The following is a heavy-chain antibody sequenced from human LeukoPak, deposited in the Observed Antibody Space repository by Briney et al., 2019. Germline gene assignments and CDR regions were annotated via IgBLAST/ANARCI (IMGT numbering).Heavy chain of an antibody. CDR3: AKSLFTSATGTGRAFHI. D-gene: IGHD1-1*01. CDR2: ISGSGGTT. V-gene: IGHV3-23*01. CDR1: GFTFRNYA. Sequence: PGGSLRLSCAASGFTFRNYAMSWVRQAPGKGLEWVSGISGSGGTTYYADSVKGRFTFSRDNSKSTLYLQMNGLRAEDTAIFYCAKSLFTSATGTGRAFHIWGQGTRVTVSS. J-gene: IGHJ3*02.